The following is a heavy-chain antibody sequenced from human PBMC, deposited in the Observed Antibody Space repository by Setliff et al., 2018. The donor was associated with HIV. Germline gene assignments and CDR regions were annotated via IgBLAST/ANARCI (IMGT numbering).Heavy chain of an antibody. J-gene: IGHJ4*02. D-gene: IGHD6-13*01. CDR3: AKDHATSSWFTALLDY. Sequence: GSLRLSCAASGFTFSTSWMSWVRQAPGKGLEWVANIKQDGSEKHYVDSVKGRFTISRDNSKNTLYLQMNSLRAEDTAVYYCAKDHATSSWFTALLDYWGQGALVTVSS. CDR2: IKQDGSEK. CDR1: GFTFSTSW. V-gene: IGHV3-7*05.